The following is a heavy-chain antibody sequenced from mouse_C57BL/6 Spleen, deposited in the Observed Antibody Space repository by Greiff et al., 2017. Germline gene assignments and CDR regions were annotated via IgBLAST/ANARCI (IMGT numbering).Heavy chain of an antibody. CDR1: GYTFTDYN. J-gene: IGHJ3*01. CDR2: INPNNGGT. V-gene: IGHV1-22*01. D-gene: IGHD4-1*01. Sequence: EVQLQQSGPELVKPGASVKMSCKASGYTFTDYNMHWVKQSHGKSLEWIGYINPNNGGTSYNQKFKGKATLTVNKSSSTAYMELRSLTSEDSAVYYCARYPANWDVGFAYWGQGTLVTVSA. CDR3: ARYPANWDVGFAY.